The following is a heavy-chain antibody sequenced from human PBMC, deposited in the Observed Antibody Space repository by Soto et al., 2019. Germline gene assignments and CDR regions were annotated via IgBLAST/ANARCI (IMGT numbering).Heavy chain of an antibody. CDR1: GFTFSSYS. CDR3: ARDVVVVAAIEYYYYYYGMDV. CDR2: ISSSSSYI. V-gene: IGHV3-21*01. J-gene: IGHJ6*02. Sequence: EVQLVESGGGLVKPGGSLRLSCAASGFTFSSYSMNWVRQAPGKGLEWVSSISSSSSYIYYADSVKGRFTISRDNAKNSLYLQMNSLRAEDTAVYYCARDVVVVAAIEYYYYYYGMDVWGQGTTVTVSS. D-gene: IGHD2-15*01.